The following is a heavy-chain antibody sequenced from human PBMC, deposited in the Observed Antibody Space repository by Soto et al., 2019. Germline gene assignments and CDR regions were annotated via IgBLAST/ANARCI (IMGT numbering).Heavy chain of an antibody. V-gene: IGHV1-18*01. CDR3: ARDPHEFWTSYRFAP. Sequence: ASVKVSRKTSGYTFNTYGINWVRQAPGQGLELMGWISAYDGKTTYAEKFQGRVTMTTDTSTSTAYMELRSLRSDDTAICYCARDPHEFWTSYRFAPWGQGTPVTVSS. J-gene: IGHJ5*02. CDR1: GYTFNTYG. D-gene: IGHD3-3*01. CDR2: ISAYDGKT.